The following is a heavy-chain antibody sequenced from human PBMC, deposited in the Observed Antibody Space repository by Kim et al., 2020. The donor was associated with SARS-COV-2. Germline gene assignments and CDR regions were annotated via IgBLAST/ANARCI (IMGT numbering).Heavy chain of an antibody. CDR1: GLTFSPYA. D-gene: IGHD5-12*01. J-gene: IGHJ4*02. CDR3: ARYGYNWPDY. Sequence: GGSLRLSCAASGLTFSPYAMSWVRQAPGKGLEWVSYISGTSSTIYYADSVRGRFTTSRDNAKNSLYLQMNSLRDDDTAVYYCARYGYNWPDYGGQGTLVTVSS. V-gene: IGHV3-48*02. CDR2: ISGTSSTI.